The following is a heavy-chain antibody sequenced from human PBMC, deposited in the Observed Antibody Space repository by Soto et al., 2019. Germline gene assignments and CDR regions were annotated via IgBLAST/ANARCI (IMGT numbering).Heavy chain of an antibody. CDR1: GGSISGSTYY. V-gene: IGHV4-39*01. J-gene: IGHJ5*01. Sequence: SESLSLTCTVSGGSISGSTYYWGWSRQPPGKGLEYIGIIYYSGSTYYNPSLKSRVTISLDTSKNQFSLKLSSVTAADTAVYYCATNKGIEGANDWSDSWGQGTLVTVSS. CDR2: IYYSGST. D-gene: IGHD1-26*01. CDR3: ATNKGIEGANDWSDS.